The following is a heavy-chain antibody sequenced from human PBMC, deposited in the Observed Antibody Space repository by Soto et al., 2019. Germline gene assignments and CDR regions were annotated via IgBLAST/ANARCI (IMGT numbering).Heavy chain of an antibody. CDR1: GFSVSSTY. CDR3: ARGEEWGWRHYFDL. D-gene: IGHD3-3*01. CDR2: IYSGGSA. J-gene: IGHJ4*02. V-gene: IGHV3-53*01. Sequence: GGSLRLSCADSGFSVSSTYMNWVRQAPGKGLEWVSVIYSGGSASYADSVKGRFTISRDNSKNTVYLQMSSMRADDTGVYYCARGEEWGWRHYFDLWGQGTLVTVSS.